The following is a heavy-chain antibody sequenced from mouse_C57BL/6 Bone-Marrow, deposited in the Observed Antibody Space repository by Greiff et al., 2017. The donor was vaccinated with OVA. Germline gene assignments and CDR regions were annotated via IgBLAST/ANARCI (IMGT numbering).Heavy chain of an antibody. CDR3: ARWDGYYYWYFDV. D-gene: IGHD2-3*01. V-gene: IGHV1-78*01. CDR2: IYPRDGST. J-gene: IGHJ1*03. CDR1: GYTFTDHT. Sequence: VQLQQSDAELVKPGASVKLSCKVSGYTFTDHTIHWMKQRPEQGLEWIGYIYPRDGSTKYNEKVKGKATLTADKSSSTAYMQLNSLTSEDSAVYFCARWDGYYYWYFDVWGTGTTVTVSS.